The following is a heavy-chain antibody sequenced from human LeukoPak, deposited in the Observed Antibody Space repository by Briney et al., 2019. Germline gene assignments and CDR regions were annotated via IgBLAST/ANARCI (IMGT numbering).Heavy chain of an antibody. Sequence: GGSLRLSCAASAFTFNNHWMHWVRQAPGKGLVWISRINTDGRTTDYADSVKGRFTISRDNAKNTLYLQMNSLRAEDTAVYYCGRDVNWNQIDYWGQGSLVTVSS. J-gene: IGHJ4*02. V-gene: IGHV3-74*01. D-gene: IGHD1-20*01. CDR2: INTDGRTT. CDR1: AFTFNNHW. CDR3: GRDVNWNQIDY.